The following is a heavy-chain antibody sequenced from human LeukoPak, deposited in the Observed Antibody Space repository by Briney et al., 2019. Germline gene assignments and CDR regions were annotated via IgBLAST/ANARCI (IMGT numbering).Heavy chain of an antibody. CDR2: IYYSGST. J-gene: IGHJ4*02. V-gene: IGHV4-39*01. CDR3: ARSTLWFGELYPDY. CDR1: GGSISSSSYY. D-gene: IGHD3-10*01. Sequence: SETLSLTCTVSGGSISSSSYYWGWIRQPPGKGLEWIGSIYYSGSTYYNPSLKSRVTISVDTSKNQFSLKLSSVTAADTAVYXCARSTLWFGELYPDYWGQGTLVTVSS.